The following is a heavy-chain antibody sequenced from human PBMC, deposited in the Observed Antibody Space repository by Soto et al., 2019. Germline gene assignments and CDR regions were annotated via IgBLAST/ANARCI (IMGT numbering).Heavy chain of an antibody. Sequence: EGQLVESGGGLVKPGESLRLSCEVSGITINTAWMSWVRQAPGKGLEWVGRIKTENDGETTEFAAAVDGRFSISRDDSRNTIYLQMNSLRTEDTAVYYCNREWWGDFAWGQGSLVTVSS. CDR3: NREWWGDFA. CDR2: IKTENDGETT. V-gene: IGHV3-15*01. D-gene: IGHD2-8*01. CDR1: GITINTAW. J-gene: IGHJ4*02.